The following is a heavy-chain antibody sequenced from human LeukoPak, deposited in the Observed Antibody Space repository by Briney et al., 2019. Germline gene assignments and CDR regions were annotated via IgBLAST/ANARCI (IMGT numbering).Heavy chain of an antibody. Sequence: GGSLRLSCAASGFTFSSNAMSWVRQAPGKGLEWVSGISHSGSDTHYADSVKGRFTISRDTSKSTLFLQMNSLRADDTAVYYCAKGSVLRFLEWLPRDAFDIWGQGTMVTVSS. CDR1: GFTFSSNA. V-gene: IGHV3-23*01. J-gene: IGHJ3*02. CDR2: ISHSGSDT. D-gene: IGHD3-3*01. CDR3: AKGSVLRFLEWLPRDAFDI.